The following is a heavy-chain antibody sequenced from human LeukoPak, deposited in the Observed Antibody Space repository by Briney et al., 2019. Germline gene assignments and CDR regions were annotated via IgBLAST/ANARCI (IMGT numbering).Heavy chain of an antibody. V-gene: IGHV3-7*01. CDR2: IKQDGNKK. D-gene: IGHD1-7*01. J-gene: IGHJ4*02. CDR3: ARDGDYDWNYRSGFDY. Sequence: GGSLRLSCAASGFTFNSYWMAWVRQAPRKGLEWVANIKQDGNKKYYVDSVKGRFTISRDNAKNSLYLQMNSLRVEDTAVYYCARDGDYDWNYRSGFDYWGQGTLVTVSS. CDR1: GFTFNSYW.